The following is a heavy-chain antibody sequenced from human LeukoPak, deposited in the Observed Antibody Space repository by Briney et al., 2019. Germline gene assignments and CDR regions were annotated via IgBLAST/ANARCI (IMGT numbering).Heavy chain of an antibody. J-gene: IGHJ4*02. CDR1: GFTFTRFA. D-gene: IGHD4-11*01. CDR2: ISSNGDRT. V-gene: IGHV3-64*01. CDR3: ARMDDYTNYYFDY. Sequence: LGGSLRLSCAASGFTFTRFAMYWVRQAPGKGLEFVSAISSNGDRTYYARSVKGRFTISRDNAKNTVDLQMGSLRPEDMGVYFCARMDDYTNYYFDYWGQGTMVTVSS.